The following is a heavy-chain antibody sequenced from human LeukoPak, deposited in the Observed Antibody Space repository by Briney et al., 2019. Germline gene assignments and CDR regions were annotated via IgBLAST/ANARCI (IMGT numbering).Heavy chain of an antibody. CDR1: GFTFSSYG. J-gene: IGHJ4*02. CDR2: INTDGSST. V-gene: IGHV3-74*01. CDR3: ARAWSGYYPDY. D-gene: IGHD3-3*01. Sequence: GGSLRLSCAASGFTFSSYGMHWVRQAPGKGLVWVSRINTDGSSTSYADSVKGRFTISRDNAKNTLYLQMNSLRAENTAVYYCARAWSGYYPDYWGQGTLVTVSS.